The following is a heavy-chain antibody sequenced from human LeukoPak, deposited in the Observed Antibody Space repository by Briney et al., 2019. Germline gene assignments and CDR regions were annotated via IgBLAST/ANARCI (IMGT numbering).Heavy chain of an antibody. CDR2: IRSKAYGGTT. CDR3: TRDAAGYSYGRGDVDY. D-gene: IGHD5-18*01. V-gene: IGHV3-49*04. CDR1: GFTFGDYA. Sequence: GGSLRLSCTASGFTFGDYAMSWVRQAPGKGLEWVGFIRSKAYGGTTEYAASVKGRFTISRDDSKSIAYLQMNSLKTEDTAVYYCTRDAAGYSYGRGDVDYWGQGTLVTVSS. J-gene: IGHJ4*02.